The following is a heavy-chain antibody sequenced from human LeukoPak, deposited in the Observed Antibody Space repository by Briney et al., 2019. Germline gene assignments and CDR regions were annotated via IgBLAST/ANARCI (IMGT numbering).Heavy chain of an antibody. Sequence: SETLSLTCAVSGYSISSGDYWGWIRPPPGKGLEWIGRNYHSGSTHYQPSLKSRATISVDTSKTQFSLKLSSVTAADTAVYYCARNTTEVVTSKWFDPWGQGTLVTVSS. J-gene: IGHJ5*02. V-gene: IGHV4-38-2*01. CDR1: GYSISSGDY. D-gene: IGHD2-21*02. CDR3: ARNTTEVVTSKWFDP. CDR2: NYHSGST.